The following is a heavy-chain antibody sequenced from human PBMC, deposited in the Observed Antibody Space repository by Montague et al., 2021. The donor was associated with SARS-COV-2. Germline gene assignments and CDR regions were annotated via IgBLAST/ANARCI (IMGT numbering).Heavy chain of an antibody. CDR1: GGSISSYY. V-gene: IGHV4-4*07. D-gene: IGHD6-13*01. CDR2: THTSGST. Sequence: SETLSLTCTVSGGSISSYYWSWIRQPAGKGLELIGRTHTSGSTNYNPSLRSRVTMSIYTSKNQFSLRLSSVTAADTAVYYCARDRGSAADKAFDNWGQGTLVTVSS. J-gene: IGHJ4*02. CDR3: ARDRGSAADKAFDN.